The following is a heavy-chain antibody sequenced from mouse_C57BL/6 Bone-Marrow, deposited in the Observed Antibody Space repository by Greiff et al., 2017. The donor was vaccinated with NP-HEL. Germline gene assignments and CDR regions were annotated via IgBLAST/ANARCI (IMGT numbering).Heavy chain of an antibody. D-gene: IGHD1-1*01. Sequence: EVQGVESGAELVKPGASVKLSCTASGFNIKDYYMHWVKQRTEQGLEWIGRIDPEDGETKYAPKFQGKATITADTSSNTAYLQLSSLTSEDTAVYYCARYYGSSWYFDVWGTGTTVTVSS. CDR2: IDPEDGET. V-gene: IGHV14-2*01. CDR3: ARYYGSSWYFDV. CDR1: GFNIKDYY. J-gene: IGHJ1*03.